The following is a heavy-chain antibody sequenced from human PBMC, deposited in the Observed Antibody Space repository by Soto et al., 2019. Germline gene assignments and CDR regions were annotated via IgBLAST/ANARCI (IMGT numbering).Heavy chain of an antibody. CDR1: GFTFSNDA. CDR3: AKFFRGQNGYYFDY. Sequence: AGSLRLSCAASGFTFSNDAMSWVRQAQGKGLEWVSAISGSGGSTYYADSVKGRFTISRDNSKNTLYLQMNSLRAEDTAVYYCAKFFRGQNGYYFDYWGQGTLVTVSS. D-gene: IGHD2-8*01. J-gene: IGHJ4*02. V-gene: IGHV3-23*01. CDR2: ISGSGGST.